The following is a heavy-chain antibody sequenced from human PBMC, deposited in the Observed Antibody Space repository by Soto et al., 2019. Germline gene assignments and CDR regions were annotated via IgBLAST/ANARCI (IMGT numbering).Heavy chain of an antibody. D-gene: IGHD6-13*01. V-gene: IGHV1-18*01. CDR1: GYTFTSYG. CDR3: ARKGGSSWYYYYYYGMDV. Sequence: GASVKVSCKAYGYTFTSYGINWVRQAPGQGLEWMGWISAYNGNTNYAQKLQGRVTMTTDTSTSTAYMELRSLRSDDTAVYYCARKGGSSWYYYYYYGMDVWGQGTTVTVSS. CDR2: ISAYNGNT. J-gene: IGHJ6*02.